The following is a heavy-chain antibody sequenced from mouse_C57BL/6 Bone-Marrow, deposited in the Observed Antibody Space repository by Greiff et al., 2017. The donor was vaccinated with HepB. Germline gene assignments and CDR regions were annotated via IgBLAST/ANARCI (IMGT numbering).Heavy chain of an antibody. J-gene: IGHJ2*01. V-gene: IGHV1-59*01. D-gene: IGHD2-12*01. Sequence: QVQLQQQSGAELVRPGTSVKLSCKASGYTFTSYWMHWVKQRPGQGLEWIGVIDPSDSYTNYNQKFKGKATLTVDTSSSTAYMQLSSLTSEDSAVYYCAREALRDYWGQGTTLTVSS. CDR3: AREALRDY. CDR1: GYTFTSYW. CDR2: IDPSDSYT.